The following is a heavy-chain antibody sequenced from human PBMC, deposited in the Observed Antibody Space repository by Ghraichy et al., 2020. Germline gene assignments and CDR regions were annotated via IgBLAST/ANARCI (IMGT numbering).Heavy chain of an antibody. CDR3: ARVTGYSSGWYFDY. V-gene: IGHV3-21*01. Sequence: GESLNISCAASGFTFSSYSMNWVRQAPGKGLEWVSSISSSSSYIYYADSVKGRFTISRDNAKNSLYLQMNSLRAEDTAVYYCARVTGYSSGWYFDYWGQGTLVTVSS. D-gene: IGHD6-19*01. CDR1: GFTFSSYS. J-gene: IGHJ4*02. CDR2: ISSSSSYI.